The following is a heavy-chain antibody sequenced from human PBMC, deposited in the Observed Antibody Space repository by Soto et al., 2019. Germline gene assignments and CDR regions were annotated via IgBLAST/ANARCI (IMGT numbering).Heavy chain of an antibody. CDR2: IIPILNIA. J-gene: IGHJ6*03. V-gene: IGHV1-69*04. CDR1: GGTFSNHT. D-gene: IGHD4-17*01. Sequence: QVQLVQSGAEVRKPGASVKVSCTASGGTFSNHTISWVRQAPGQGLEWMGRIIPILNIANYAQKFEGRVTITADKATSTAYMELSSLRSEDTAVYYCARVAEMGTVTNCFYYYMDVWCKGTTVTVSS. CDR3: ARVAEMGTVTNCFYYYMDV.